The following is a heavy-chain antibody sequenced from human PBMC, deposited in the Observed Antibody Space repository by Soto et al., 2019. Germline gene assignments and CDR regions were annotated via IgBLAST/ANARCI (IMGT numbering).Heavy chain of an antibody. J-gene: IGHJ4*02. Sequence: GGSLRLSCAASGFTFSSYAMSWVRQAPGKGLEWVSAIRGSGGSTYYADSVKGRFTISRDNSKNTLYLQMNSLRAEDTAVYYCAIFGGGKFYSSSWVTPRFDYWGQGTLVTVSS. CDR2: IRGSGGST. V-gene: IGHV3-23*01. CDR3: AIFGGGKFYSSSWVTPRFDY. D-gene: IGHD6-13*01. CDR1: GFTFSSYA.